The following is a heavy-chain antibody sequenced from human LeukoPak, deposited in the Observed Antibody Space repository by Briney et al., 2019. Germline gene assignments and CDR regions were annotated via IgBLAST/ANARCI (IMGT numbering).Heavy chain of an antibody. D-gene: IGHD6-19*01. CDR3: AKDITGHNRGWYDY. CDR1: GFTFSNHA. Sequence: GGSLRLSCAASGFTFSNHAMSWVRQAPGKGLECVSAISGSGGSTYYADSVKGWFTISRDNSKNTLYLQMNSLRVEGTAVYYCAKDITGHNRGWYDYWGQGTLVTVSS. V-gene: IGHV3-23*01. J-gene: IGHJ4*02. CDR2: ISGSGGST.